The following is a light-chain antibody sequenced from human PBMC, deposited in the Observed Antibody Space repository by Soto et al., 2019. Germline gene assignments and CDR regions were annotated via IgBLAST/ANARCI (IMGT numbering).Light chain of an antibody. V-gene: IGKV1-16*02. J-gene: IGKJ4*01. CDR3: QQYHNYPVT. CDR1: QELSNH. Sequence: DIQMTQSPSSLSASVGDRVTITCRASQELSNHLAWFQQKPGKPPKSLIYDASSLQSGVPSKFSGSGSWTDFTLTISSLQPEDFATYYCQQYHNYPVTFGGGTKVEIK. CDR2: DAS.